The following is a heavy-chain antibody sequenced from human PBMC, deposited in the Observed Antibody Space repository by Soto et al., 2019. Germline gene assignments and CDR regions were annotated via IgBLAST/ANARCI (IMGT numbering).Heavy chain of an antibody. CDR2: ISYDGSNK. D-gene: IGHD3-10*01. J-gene: IGHJ6*02. V-gene: IGHV3-30*18. Sequence: SLRLSCAASGSTFSSYGMHWVRQAPGKGLEWVAVISYDGSNKYYADSVKGRFTISRDNSKNTLYLQMNSLRAEDTAVYYCAKDSANYYGSGSYNYGMDVWGQGTTVTVSS. CDR1: GSTFSSYG. CDR3: AKDSANYYGSGSYNYGMDV.